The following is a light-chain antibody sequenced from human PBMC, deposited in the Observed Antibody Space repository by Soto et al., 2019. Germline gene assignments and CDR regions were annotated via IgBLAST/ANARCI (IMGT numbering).Light chain of an antibody. CDR3: QHYNNCPQT. CDR2: GAS. V-gene: IGKV3-15*01. Sequence: VMTQAPATLSVAPGERATLSCRASQTINNNVAWYQLKDGQVPRLVIYGASTRATDIPARFSGSGSGTEFTLTISSLQSEDYAVSCCQHYNNCPQTFGQGT. J-gene: IGKJ1*01. CDR1: QTINNN.